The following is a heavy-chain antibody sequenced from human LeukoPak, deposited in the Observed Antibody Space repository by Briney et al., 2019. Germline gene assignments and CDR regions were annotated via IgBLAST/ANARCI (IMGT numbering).Heavy chain of an antibody. CDR3: ARVIIGKGRGHAAPRPYYFDY. CDR2: MNPNSGNT. Sequence: ASVKVSCKASGYTFTSYDINWVRQATGQGLEWMGWMNPNSGNTGYAQKFQGRVTITRNTSISTAYMELSSLRSEDTAVYYCARVIIGKGRGHAAPRPYYFDYWGQGTLVTVSS. CDR1: GYTFTSYD. J-gene: IGHJ4*02. V-gene: IGHV1-8*03. D-gene: IGHD6-25*01.